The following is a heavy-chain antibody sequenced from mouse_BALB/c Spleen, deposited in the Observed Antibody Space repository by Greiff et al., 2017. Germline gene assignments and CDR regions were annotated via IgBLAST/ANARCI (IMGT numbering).Heavy chain of an antibody. CDR1: GFTFTDYY. V-gene: IGHV7-3*02. J-gene: IGHJ3*01. CDR3: ASGDYRYDGFAY. Sequence: DVKLVESGGGLVQPGGSLRLSCATSGFTFTDYYMSWVRQPPGKALEWLGFIRNKANGYTTEYSASVKGRFTISRDNSQSILYLQMNTLRAEDSATYYCASGDYRYDGFAYWGQGTLVTVSA. CDR2: IRNKANGYTT. D-gene: IGHD2-14*01.